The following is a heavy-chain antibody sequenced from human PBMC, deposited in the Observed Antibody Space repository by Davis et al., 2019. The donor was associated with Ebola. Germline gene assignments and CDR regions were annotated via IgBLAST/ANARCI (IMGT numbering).Heavy chain of an antibody. V-gene: IGHV3-30*02. Sequence: GESLKISCAASGFSFSSYGMHWGRQAPGKGLEWVAFIRYDGSNKYYADSVKGRFTISRDNSKNTLYLQMNSLRAEDTAVYYCARDGGDRGWFDPWGQGTLVTVSS. CDR2: IRYDGSNK. D-gene: IGHD2-21*01. CDR3: ARDGGDRGWFDP. CDR1: GFSFSSYG. J-gene: IGHJ5*02.